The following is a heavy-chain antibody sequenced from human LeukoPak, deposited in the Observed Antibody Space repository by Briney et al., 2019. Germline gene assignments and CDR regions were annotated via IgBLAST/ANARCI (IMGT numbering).Heavy chain of an antibody. CDR1: GFIFSFE. Sequence: GGSLRLSCAASGFIFSFEMNWVRQAPGKGLEWVSYISSSGRAIYYADSVKGRFTISRDNAKNTLYLQINSLSAEDTAVYYCYVHHYYYYMDVWGKGTTVTVSS. V-gene: IGHV3-48*03. J-gene: IGHJ6*03. CDR3: YVHHYYYYMDV. CDR2: ISSSGRAI. D-gene: IGHD3-16*01.